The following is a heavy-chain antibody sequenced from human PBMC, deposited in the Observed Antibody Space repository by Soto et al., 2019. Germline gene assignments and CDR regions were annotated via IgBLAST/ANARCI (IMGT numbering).Heavy chain of an antibody. V-gene: IGHV4-34*01. CDR1: GGSFSGYY. J-gene: IGHJ4*02. CDR2: INHSGST. CDR3: ARAGYYDSSGYYYDY. D-gene: IGHD3-22*01. Sequence: SETLSLTCAVYGGSFSGYYWSWIRQPPGKGLEWIGEINHSGSTNYNPSLKSRVTISVDTSKNQFSLKLSSVTAADSAVYYCARAGYYDSSGYYYDYWGQGTLVTVSS.